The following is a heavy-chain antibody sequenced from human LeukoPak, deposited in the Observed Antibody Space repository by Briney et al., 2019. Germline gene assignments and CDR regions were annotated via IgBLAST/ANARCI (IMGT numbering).Heavy chain of an antibody. V-gene: IGHV3-53*01. D-gene: IGHD3-10*02. CDR2: IYSGGTT. Sequence: GRSLRLSCAASGFTVSTNYMSWVRQAPGKGLEWVSVIYSGGTTFYADSVKGRFTISRDNSKNTLYLQMNSLRAEDTAVYYCARWAVRGVLSSAFDIWGQGTMVTVSS. CDR3: ARWAVRGVLSSAFDI. J-gene: IGHJ3*02. CDR1: GFTVSTNY.